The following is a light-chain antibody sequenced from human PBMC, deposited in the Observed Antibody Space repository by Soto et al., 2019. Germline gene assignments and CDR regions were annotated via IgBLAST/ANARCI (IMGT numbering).Light chain of an antibody. CDR1: QGIRND. CDR2: VAS. J-gene: IGKJ5*01. Sequence: DIKMTQSPSSLSAAVGDRVTITCRASQGIRNDLAWYQQKAGKAPKRLIYVASSLQSGVPSRFSASGSGTEFTLTIDSLQPEDFATYFCLQHDSYPLTFGQGTRLE. V-gene: IGKV1-17*01. CDR3: LQHDSYPLT.